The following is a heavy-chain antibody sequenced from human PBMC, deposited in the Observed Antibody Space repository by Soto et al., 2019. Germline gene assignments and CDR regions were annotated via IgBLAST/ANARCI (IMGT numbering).Heavy chain of an antibody. CDR3: ARLTSSRWFDP. CDR2: IYFTGGT. Sequence: PSETLSLTCTVSGGSVNTGTSYWTWIRQPPGRGMEWIGYIYFTGGTKYNPSLKSRVTMSLDTSSNQFSLRLSAVTTADTAVYFCARLTSSRWFDPWGQGTLVTVSS. J-gene: IGHJ5*02. D-gene: IGHD2-2*01. CDR1: GGSVNTGTSY. V-gene: IGHV4-61*01.